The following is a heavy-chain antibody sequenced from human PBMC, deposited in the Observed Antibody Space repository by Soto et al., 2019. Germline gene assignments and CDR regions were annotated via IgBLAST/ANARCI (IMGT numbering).Heavy chain of an antibody. CDR1: GYTFTSYD. CDR2: MNPNSGNT. J-gene: IGHJ6*02. D-gene: IGHD6-19*01. Sequence: ASVKVYCKASGYTFTSYDINWVRQATGQGLEWMGWMNPNSGNTGYAQKFQGRVTMTRNTSISTAYMELSSLRSEDTAVYYCARSERAVAGFFEYGMDVWGQGTTVTVSS. CDR3: ARSERAVAGFFEYGMDV. V-gene: IGHV1-8*01.